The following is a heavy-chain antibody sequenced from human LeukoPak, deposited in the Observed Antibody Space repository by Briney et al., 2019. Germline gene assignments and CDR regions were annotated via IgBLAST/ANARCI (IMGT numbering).Heavy chain of an antibody. CDR2: ITISGTT. CDR3: ARKGDPSGLGY. CDR1: GFTVDTET. Sequence: GGSLRLSCAASGFTVDTETIYWVRQTPEKGLEWLSAITISGTTYYADSVKGRFTISRDNAKNSLYLQMNSLRDEDTALYYCARKGDPSGLGYWGQGTLVTVSS. J-gene: IGHJ4*02. D-gene: IGHD3-10*01. V-gene: IGHV3-69-1*02.